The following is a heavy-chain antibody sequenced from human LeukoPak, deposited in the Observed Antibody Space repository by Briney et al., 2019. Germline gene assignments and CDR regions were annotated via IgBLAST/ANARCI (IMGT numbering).Heavy chain of an antibody. J-gene: IGHJ4*02. Sequence: GGSLRLSCEASGFTFINYAMTWVRQGPGKGLEWVSVIDSSGGGIHYADAVKGRFIVSRDNSKTPVFLQMNSLRAEDTAVYYRAKYRISAPPPRDFDSWGQGTLVTVSS. V-gene: IGHV3-23*01. CDR1: GFTFINYA. CDR3: AKYRISAPPPRDFDS. D-gene: IGHD6-6*01. CDR2: IDSSGGGI.